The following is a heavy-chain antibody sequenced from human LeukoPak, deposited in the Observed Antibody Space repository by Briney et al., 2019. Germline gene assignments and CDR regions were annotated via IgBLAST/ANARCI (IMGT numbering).Heavy chain of an antibody. D-gene: IGHD3-22*01. J-gene: IGHJ3*02. CDR2: IYHSGTT. CDR1: GYSISSGYY. CDR3: ARGPYSYDSSGAFDI. Sequence: SETLSLTCTVSGYSISSGYYCGWIRQPPGKGLEWVGSIYHSGTTYYNPSLKSRVTISVDTSKNQFSLKLSTVTAADTAVYYCARGPYSYDSSGAFDIWGQGTMVTVSS. V-gene: IGHV4-38-2*02.